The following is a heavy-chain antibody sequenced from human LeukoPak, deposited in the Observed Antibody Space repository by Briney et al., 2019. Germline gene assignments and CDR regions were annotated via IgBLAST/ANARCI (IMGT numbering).Heavy chain of an antibody. V-gene: IGHV5-51*01. Sequence: GESLKISCKGSGYSFTSYCIGWVRQLPGKGLEWMGIIYPGDSDTRYSPSFQGQVTISADKSISTAYLQWSSLKASDTAMYYCASAERTGYCSSTSCFTFDYWGQGTLVTV. CDR1: GYSFTSYC. D-gene: IGHD2-2*01. CDR3: ASAERTGYCSSTSCFTFDY. J-gene: IGHJ4*02. CDR2: IYPGDSDT.